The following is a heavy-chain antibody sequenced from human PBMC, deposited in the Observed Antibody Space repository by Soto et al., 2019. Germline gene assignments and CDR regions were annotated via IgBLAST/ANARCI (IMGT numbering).Heavy chain of an antibody. CDR3: AREYSSSWYQGGSYYYYYGMDV. J-gene: IGHJ6*02. CDR1: GFTFSSYG. D-gene: IGHD6-13*01. V-gene: IGHV3-33*01. CDR2: IWYDGSNK. Sequence: QVQLVESGGGVVQPGRSLRLSCAASGFTFSSYGMHWVRQAPGKGLEWVAVIWYDGSNKYYADSVKGRFTISRDNSKNTLYLQMNSLRAEDTAVYYCAREYSSSWYQGGSYYYYYGMDVWGQGTTVTVSS.